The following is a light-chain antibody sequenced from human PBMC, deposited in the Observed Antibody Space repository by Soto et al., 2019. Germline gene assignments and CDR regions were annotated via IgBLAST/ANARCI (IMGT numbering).Light chain of an antibody. V-gene: IGKV1-8*01. CDR3: QQYYSYPPIT. J-gene: IGKJ5*01. CDR2: AAS. Sequence: IRMTQSPSSFSASTGDRVTITCRARQGISSYLAWYQQKPGKAPKLLIYAASTLQSGVPSRFSGSGSGTDFTLTISCLQSEDFATYYCQQYYSYPPITFGQGTRLEIK. CDR1: QGISSY.